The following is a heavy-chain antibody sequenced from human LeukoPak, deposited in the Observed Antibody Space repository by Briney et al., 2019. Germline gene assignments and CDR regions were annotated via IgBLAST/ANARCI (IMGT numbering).Heavy chain of an antibody. Sequence: SETLSLTCGVSGGSFSGYYWNWIRQPPGKGLEWIGEINHSGSTNYNPSLKSRVTISVDTSKNQFSLKLSSVTAADTAVYYCARRAKYSSSWYGNWGQGTLVTVSS. CDR3: ARRAKYSSSWYGN. CDR1: GGSFSGYY. D-gene: IGHD6-13*01. J-gene: IGHJ4*02. V-gene: IGHV4-34*01. CDR2: INHSGST.